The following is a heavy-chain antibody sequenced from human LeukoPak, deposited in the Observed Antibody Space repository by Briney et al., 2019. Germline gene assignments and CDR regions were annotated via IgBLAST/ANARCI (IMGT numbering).Heavy chain of an antibody. CDR3: ARDSSAAAADYYFDY. D-gene: IGHD6-13*01. CDR2: ISSSGSTI. CDR1: GFTFSDYY. Sequence: PGGSLRLSCAASGFTFSDYYMSWIRQAPGKGLEWVSYISSSGSTIYYADSVKGRFTISRDNAKTTLYLQMNSLRAEDTAVYYCARDSSAAAADYYFDYWGQGTLVTVSS. V-gene: IGHV3-11*04. J-gene: IGHJ4*02.